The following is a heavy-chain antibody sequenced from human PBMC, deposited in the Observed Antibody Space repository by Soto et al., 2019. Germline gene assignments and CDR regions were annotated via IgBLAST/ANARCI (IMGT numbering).Heavy chain of an antibody. D-gene: IGHD6-13*01. Sequence: QVQLVESGGGVVQPGRSLRLSCAASGFTFSSYGMHWVRQAPGKGLEWVAVIWYDGSNKYYADSVKGRFTISRDNSKKPLYLQMKSLRAEDTAVCYCARGRGSSWDGYNGAFDFWGQGTMVTVSS. J-gene: IGHJ3*01. CDR1: GFTFSSYG. V-gene: IGHV3-33*01. CDR2: IWYDGSNK. CDR3: ARGRGSSWDGYNGAFDF.